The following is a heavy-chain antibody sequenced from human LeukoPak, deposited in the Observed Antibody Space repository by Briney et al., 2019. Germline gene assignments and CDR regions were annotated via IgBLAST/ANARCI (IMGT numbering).Heavy chain of an antibody. Sequence: SETLSLTCAVYGGSFSGYYWSWIRQPPGKGLEWIGEINHSGSTNYNPSLKSRVTISVDTPKNQFSLKLSSVTAADTAVYYCARGYGDSIEYYFDYWGQGTLVTVS. CDR3: ARGYGDSIEYYFDY. V-gene: IGHV4-34*01. D-gene: IGHD4-17*01. CDR1: GGSFSGYY. CDR2: INHSGST. J-gene: IGHJ4*02.